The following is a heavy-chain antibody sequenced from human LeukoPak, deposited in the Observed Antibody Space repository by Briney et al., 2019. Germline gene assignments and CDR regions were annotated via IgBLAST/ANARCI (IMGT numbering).Heavy chain of an antibody. CDR2: IKSKTDGGTT. CDR3: TTGPSLYYYYMDV. CDR1: GFTFSSYW. V-gene: IGHV3-15*01. J-gene: IGHJ6*03. Sequence: GGSLRLSCAASGFTFSSYWMSWVRQAPGKGLEWVGRIKSKTDGGTTDYAAPVKGRFTISRDDSKNTLYLQMNSLKTEDTAVYYCTTGPSLYYYYMDVWGKGTTVTVSS.